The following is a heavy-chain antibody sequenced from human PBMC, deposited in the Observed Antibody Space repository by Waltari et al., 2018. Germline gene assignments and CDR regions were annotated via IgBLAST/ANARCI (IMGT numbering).Heavy chain of an antibody. Sequence: QVQLVESGGGVVQPGRSLRLSCAASGFTFSSYGMHWVRQAPGKGLEWVAVISYDGSNKYYVDSVKGRFTISRDNSKNTLYLQMNSLRAEDTAVYYCAKAPSRIAVAGSFDYWGQGTLVTVSS. CDR2: ISYDGSNK. J-gene: IGHJ4*02. CDR3: AKAPSRIAVAGSFDY. D-gene: IGHD6-19*01. CDR1: GFTFSSYG. V-gene: IGHV3-30*18.